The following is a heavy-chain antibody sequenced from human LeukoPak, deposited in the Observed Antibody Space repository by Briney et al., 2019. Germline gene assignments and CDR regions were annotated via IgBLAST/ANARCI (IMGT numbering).Heavy chain of an antibody. CDR1: GFTFDDYA. CDR3: AGGSSLGDFDY. D-gene: IGHD2-15*01. J-gene: IGHJ4*02. V-gene: IGHV3-9*01. Sequence: GGSLRLSCAASGFTFDDYAMHWVRQAPGKGLEWVSGISWNSGSIGYADSVKGRFTISRDNAKNSLYLQMNSLRAEDTALYYCAGGSSLGDFDYWGQGTLVTVSS. CDR2: ISWNSGSI.